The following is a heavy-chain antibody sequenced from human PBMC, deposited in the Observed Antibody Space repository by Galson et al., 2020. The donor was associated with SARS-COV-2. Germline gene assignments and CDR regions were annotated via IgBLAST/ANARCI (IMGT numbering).Heavy chain of an antibody. CDR1: GDSVSSNSAA. Sequence: SQTLSLTCVISGDSVSSNSAAWNWIRQSPSRGLEWLGRTYYTSIWYNDYGVSVKSRIIITPDTSQNQFSLHLNSVTPEDTAVYYCAWESIGTDSLDYWGQGTLVTVSS. CDR2: TYYTSIWYN. J-gene: IGHJ4*02. CDR3: AWESIGTDSLDY. V-gene: IGHV6-1*01. D-gene: IGHD1-1*01.